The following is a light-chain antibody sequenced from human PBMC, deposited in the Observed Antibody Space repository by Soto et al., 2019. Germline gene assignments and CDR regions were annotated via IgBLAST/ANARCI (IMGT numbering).Light chain of an antibody. Sequence: QSVLTQPPSVSGAPGQRVTISCTGSSSTIGAGYDVHWYQHLPGTAPKLLIYGNHNRPSGVPDRFSGSKSGTSASLAITGLQAEDEADYYCQSYDSSLSAGVFGGGTKLTVL. CDR1: SSTIGAGYD. CDR3: QSYDSSLSAGV. J-gene: IGLJ3*02. CDR2: GNH. V-gene: IGLV1-40*01.